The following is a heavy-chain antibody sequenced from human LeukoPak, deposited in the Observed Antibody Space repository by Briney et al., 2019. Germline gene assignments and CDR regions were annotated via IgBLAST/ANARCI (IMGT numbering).Heavy chain of an antibody. J-gene: IGHJ6*04. CDR1: GFTFSNAW. CDR3: TTGGP. Sequence: GGSPRLSCAASGFTFSNAWMSWVRQAPGKGLEWVGRIKSKTEGGTTDYAAPVKGRFTISRDDSKNTLYRQMNSLKTEDTAVYYCTTGGPWGKGTTVTVSS. V-gene: IGHV3-15*01. CDR2: IKSKTEGGTT.